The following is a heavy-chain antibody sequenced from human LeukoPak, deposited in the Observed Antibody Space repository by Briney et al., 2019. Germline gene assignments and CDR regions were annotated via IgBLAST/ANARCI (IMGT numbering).Heavy chain of an antibody. D-gene: IGHD6-6*01. CDR3: ARQIAARDAFYYYYMDV. CDR2: IYYSGST. V-gene: IGHV4-59*01. CDR1: GGSISSYY. Sequence: SETLSLTCTVSGGSISSYYWSCIRQPPGKGLEWTGYIYYSGSTNYNPSLKSRVTISVDTSKNQFSLKLISVTAADTAVYYCARQIAARDAFYYYYMDVWGKGTTVTVSS. J-gene: IGHJ6*03.